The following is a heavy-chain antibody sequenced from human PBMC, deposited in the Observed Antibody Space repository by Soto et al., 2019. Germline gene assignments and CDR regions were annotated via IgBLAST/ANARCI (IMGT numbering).Heavy chain of an antibody. J-gene: IGHJ1*01. CDR1: GYTFTIYY. CDR2: INPSCGST. V-gene: IGHV1-46*01. CDR3: ARTHSHYYDSSGYYYEYFQH. D-gene: IGHD3-22*01. Sequence: ASVKVSCKTSGYTFTIYYMRWGRQAPGQGREWMGIINPSCGSTSYAQKFQGRVTMTRDTSTSTVYMELSSLRSEDTAVYYCARTHSHYYDSSGYYYEYFQHWGQGTLVTVSS.